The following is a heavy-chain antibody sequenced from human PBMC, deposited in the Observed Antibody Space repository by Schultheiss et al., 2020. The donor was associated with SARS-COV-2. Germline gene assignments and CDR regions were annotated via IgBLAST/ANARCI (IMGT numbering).Heavy chain of an antibody. CDR1: GGSVSSGSYY. CDR2: INHSGRT. D-gene: IGHD3-10*01. Sequence: SETLSLTCTVSGGSVSSGSYYWSWIRQPPGKGLEWIGEINHSGRTNYNPSLKSRVTISLDKSKNQFSLKVSSVTAADTAVYYCARGDYGSGSYYFDYWGQGALVTVSS. J-gene: IGHJ4*02. V-gene: IGHV4-61*01. CDR3: ARGDYGSGSYYFDY.